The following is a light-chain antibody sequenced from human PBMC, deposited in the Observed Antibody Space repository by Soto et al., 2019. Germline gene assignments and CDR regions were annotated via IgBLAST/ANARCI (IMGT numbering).Light chain of an antibody. Sequence: QSSLTQPASVSGSPGQSITISCTGTSSDVGGYNYVSWYQQHPAKAPKLMIFEVSNRPSGISNRFSGSKSGNTASLTISGLQAEDEADYYCRSYTSSSNYVFGTGTKVTVL. CDR3: RSYTSSSNYV. V-gene: IGLV2-14*01. J-gene: IGLJ1*01. CDR2: EVS. CDR1: SSDVGGYNY.